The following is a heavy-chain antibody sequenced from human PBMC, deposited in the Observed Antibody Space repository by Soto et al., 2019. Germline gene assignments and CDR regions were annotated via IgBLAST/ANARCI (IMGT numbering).Heavy chain of an antibody. CDR3: ASTLNPMRSSPHGYAQLSFDY. CDR1: GVSISDYY. Sequence: QVQLQESGTGLVKPSETLSLTCTVSGVSISDYYWSWIRQAPGKGLDSVGYMYNSGTTIYNPSLIYRSDIALDTSKNQFSLRLSSVTAADTAVYYCASTLNPMRSSPHGYAQLSFDYWGQGSLVTVSS. V-gene: IGHV4-59*01. J-gene: IGHJ4*02. CDR2: MYNSGTT. D-gene: IGHD5-18*01.